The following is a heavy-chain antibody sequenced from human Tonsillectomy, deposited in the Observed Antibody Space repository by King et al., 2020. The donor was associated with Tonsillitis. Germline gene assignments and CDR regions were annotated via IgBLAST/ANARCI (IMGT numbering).Heavy chain of an antibody. CDR1: GDSISSYY. J-gene: IGHJ6*02. CDR2: IYYSGST. V-gene: IGHV4-59*01. D-gene: IGHD3-22*01. Sequence: QLQESGPGLVKPSETLSLTCTVSGDSISSYYWSWIRQPPGKGLEGVGNIYYSGSTNYNPSLKSRVTISVDTSKNQFSLKLSSVTAADTAVYYCARDKVCSGYYCAYGMDVWGQGTTVTVSS. CDR3: ARDKVCSGYYCAYGMDV.